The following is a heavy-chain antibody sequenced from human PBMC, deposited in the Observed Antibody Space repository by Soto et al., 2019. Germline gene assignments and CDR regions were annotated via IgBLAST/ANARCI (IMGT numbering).Heavy chain of an antibody. Sequence: QVQLQESGPGLVKPSETLSLTCSVSGDSISNYYWSWVRQPPEMGLEWIGYISYSGGTNYNPSLGSRVTMSLDTSKNQFSLKLNSVTAADTAVYYCVTRRGGFDPWGRGTLVTVSS. J-gene: IGHJ5*02. CDR1: GDSISNYY. CDR2: ISYSGGT. V-gene: IGHV4-59*01. D-gene: IGHD3-10*01. CDR3: VTRRGGFDP.